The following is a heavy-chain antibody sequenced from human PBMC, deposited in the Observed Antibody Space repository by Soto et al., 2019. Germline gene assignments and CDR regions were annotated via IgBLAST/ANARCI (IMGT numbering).Heavy chain of an antibody. D-gene: IGHD3-10*01. CDR2: ISPSGTT. CDR3: ATSLWFGPQHEI. V-gene: IGHV4-34*01. CDR1: GGSFSNNY. J-gene: IGHJ4*02. Sequence: SETLSLTCAVYGGSFSNNYWTWFRQPPGKGLEWIGEISPSGTTKYIPSLKSRGTISVDTSRKQFFLKVTSVSAADAAVYYCATSLWFGPQHEIWGPGTLVTVSA.